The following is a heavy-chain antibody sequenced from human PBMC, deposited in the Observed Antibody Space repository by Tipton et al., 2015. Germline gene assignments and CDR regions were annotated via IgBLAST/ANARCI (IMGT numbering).Heavy chain of an antibody. CDR2: ISGGGVRT. D-gene: IGHD2-2*01. CDR1: GFPFEDYA. CDR3: AKEHTPYCSRTSCYGFHFDH. J-gene: IGHJ4*02. V-gene: IGHV3-23*01. Sequence: SLRLSCTASGFPFEDYAMSWVRQAPGKGLEWVSGISGGGVRTHHADSVKGRFTISRDNSKNTLHLQMNSLRVEDTAVYYCAKEHTPYCSRTSCYGFHFDHWGQGTLVTVSS.